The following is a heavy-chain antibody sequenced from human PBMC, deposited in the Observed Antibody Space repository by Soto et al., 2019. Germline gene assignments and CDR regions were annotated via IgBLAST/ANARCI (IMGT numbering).Heavy chain of an antibody. CDR3: VRIRRGDGYTFGY. J-gene: IGHJ4*02. V-gene: IGHV3-74*01. Sequence: EVQLVESGGGSVQPGGSLRLSCTASGFTLSNYWMHWVRQAPGKGLVWVSRINTDGSTTTYADSVKGRFTISRDNAKNTLYLQMNSLRDEDTDVYYCVRIRRGDGYTFGYWGQGTLVTVSS. CDR1: GFTLSNYW. D-gene: IGHD5-12*01. CDR2: INTDGSTT.